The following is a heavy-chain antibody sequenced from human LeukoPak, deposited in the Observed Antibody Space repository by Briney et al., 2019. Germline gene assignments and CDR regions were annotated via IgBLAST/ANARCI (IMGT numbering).Heavy chain of an antibody. CDR3: ASSMGSYYKDAFDI. J-gene: IGHJ3*02. V-gene: IGHV3-30*04. Sequence: PGGSLRLSCAASGFTFSRYAMHWVRQAPGKGLEWVAVISYDGSNKYYADSVKGRFTISRDNSKNTLYLQMNSLRAEDTAVYYCASSMGSYYKDAFDIWGQGTMVTVSS. CDR1: GFTFSRYA. CDR2: ISYDGSNK. D-gene: IGHD1-26*01.